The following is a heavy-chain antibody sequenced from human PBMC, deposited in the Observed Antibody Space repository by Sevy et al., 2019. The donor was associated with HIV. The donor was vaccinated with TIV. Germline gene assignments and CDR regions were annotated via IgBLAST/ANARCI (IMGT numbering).Heavy chain of an antibody. CDR2: ISYDGSNK. J-gene: IGHJ6*02. Sequence: GGSLRLSCAASGFTFSSYGMHWVRQAPGKGLEWVAVISYDGSNKYYADSVKGRFTISRDNSKNTLYLQMNSLRAEDTAVYYCAKDALLWFRELSAGMDVWRQGTTVTVSS. V-gene: IGHV3-30*18. CDR1: GFTFSSYG. CDR3: AKDALLWFRELSAGMDV. D-gene: IGHD3-10*01.